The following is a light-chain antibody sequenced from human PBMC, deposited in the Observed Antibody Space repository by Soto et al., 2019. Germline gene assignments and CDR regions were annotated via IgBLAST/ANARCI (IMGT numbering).Light chain of an antibody. Sequence: QTVLTQPASVSGTHGQSNTISRTGTSRDNGNSNYISWYQHHPGKAPMLMIYEVTSRPSGVSDRFSGSKSGMTASLTISGLQPEDESNYFCASYGSANTLVVFGTGTKVTVL. V-gene: IGLV2-14*01. CDR3: ASYGSANTLVV. CDR1: SRDNGNSNY. CDR2: EVT. J-gene: IGLJ1*01.